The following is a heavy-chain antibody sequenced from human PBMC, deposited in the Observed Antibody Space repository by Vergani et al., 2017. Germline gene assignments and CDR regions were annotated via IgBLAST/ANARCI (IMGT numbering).Heavy chain of an antibody. CDR3: ARGAGDY. V-gene: IGHV3-33*01. CDR2: TWYDGNNK. Sequence: QVQLVESGGGVVQPGRSLRLSCAASGFTFNQYGMHWVRQAPGKGLEWVAVTWYDGNNKQYADSVKGRFTISRDNSKSTMYLQMNSLRDEDTGVYYCARGAGDYWGQGTLVTVSS. CDR1: GFTFNQYG. J-gene: IGHJ4*02.